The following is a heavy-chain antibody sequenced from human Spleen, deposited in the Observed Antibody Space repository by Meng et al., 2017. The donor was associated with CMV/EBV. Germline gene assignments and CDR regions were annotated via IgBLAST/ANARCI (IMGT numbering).Heavy chain of an antibody. CDR2: ISYDGDNR. CDR3: ARESNYNVLDY. V-gene: IGHV3-30-3*01. Sequence: WAGFGCSVGCLGMDWVRQAPGKGLEWVAGISYDGDNRRYADSVKGRFTISRDDSKNTVSLQMRSLRVEDTAVYYCARESNYNVLDYWGQGSLVTVSS. J-gene: IGHJ4*02. CDR1: GCSVGCLG. D-gene: IGHD1-7*01.